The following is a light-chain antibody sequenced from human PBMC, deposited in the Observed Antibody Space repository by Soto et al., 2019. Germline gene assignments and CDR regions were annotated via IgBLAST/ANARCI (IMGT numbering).Light chain of an antibody. CDR1: QSVSSY. V-gene: IGKV3-11*01. J-gene: IGKJ5*01. CDR2: DAS. CDR3: QQRSNWPIT. Sequence: EIVLTQSPATLSLSPVERATLSCKASQSVSSYLAWYQQKPGQAPRLLIYDASNRATVIPARFSGSGSGTDFTLTVSSLEPEDFAVYYCQQRSNWPITFGQGTRLEIK.